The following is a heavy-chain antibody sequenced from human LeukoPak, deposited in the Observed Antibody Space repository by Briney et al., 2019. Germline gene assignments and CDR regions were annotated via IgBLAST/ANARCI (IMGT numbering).Heavy chain of an antibody. D-gene: IGHD2-15*01. CDR3: AKDVRLGYCSGGSCYRSSWFDP. Sequence: PGGSLRLSCAASGFTVSSNYMSWVRQAPGKGLEWVSVIYSGGSTYYADSVKGRFTISRDNSKNTLYLQMNSLRAEDTAVYYCAKDVRLGYCSGGSCYRSSWFDPWGQGTLVTVSS. CDR2: IYSGGST. CDR1: GFTVSSNY. V-gene: IGHV3-53*01. J-gene: IGHJ5*02.